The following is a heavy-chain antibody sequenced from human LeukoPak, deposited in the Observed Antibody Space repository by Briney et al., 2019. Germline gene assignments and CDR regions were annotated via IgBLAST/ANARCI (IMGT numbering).Heavy chain of an antibody. Sequence: GGSLRLPCVASGFTFSTSWVTWVRQAPGKGLEWVANIKQDGSEKYYVDSVKGRFTISRDNAKNSLYLQMNSLRAEDTAVYYCARVQAYYYDSSGYLYYFDYWGQGTLVTVSS. CDR1: GFTFSTSW. V-gene: IGHV3-7*01. D-gene: IGHD3-22*01. J-gene: IGHJ4*02. CDR3: ARVQAYYYDSSGYLYYFDY. CDR2: IKQDGSEK.